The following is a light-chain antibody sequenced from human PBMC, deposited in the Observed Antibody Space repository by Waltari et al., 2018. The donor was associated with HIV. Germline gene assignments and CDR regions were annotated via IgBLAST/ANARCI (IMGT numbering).Light chain of an antibody. CDR2: DVT. V-gene: IGLV2-23*02. Sequence: QSALTQPASMSGSPGQSITISCTGTSSDVGSYNLVSWYQQHPGKAPKLMIYDVTKRPSGVSNRFSGSKSGNTASLTISGLQAEDEADYYCCSYAGSSTPWVFGGGTKLTVL. CDR1: SSDVGSYNL. J-gene: IGLJ3*02. CDR3: CSYAGSSTPWV.